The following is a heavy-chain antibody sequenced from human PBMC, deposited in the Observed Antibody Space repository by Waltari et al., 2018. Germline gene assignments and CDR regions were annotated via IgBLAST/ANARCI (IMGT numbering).Heavy chain of an antibody. CDR2: IYYSGST. V-gene: IGHV4-39*07. CDR3: ASRSGWGYYFDY. D-gene: IGHD6-19*01. CDR1: GGSISSSSYY. J-gene: IGHJ4*02. Sequence: QLQLQESGPGLVKPSETLSLTCTVSGGSISSSSYYWGWIRQPPGKGLEWIGSIYYSGSTYYNPSLKSRVTISVDTSKNQFSLKLSSVTAADTAVYYCASRSGWGYYFDYWGQGTLVTISS.